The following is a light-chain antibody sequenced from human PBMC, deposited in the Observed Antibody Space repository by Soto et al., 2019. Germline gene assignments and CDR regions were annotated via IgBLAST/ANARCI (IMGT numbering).Light chain of an antibody. Sequence: EIELTQSPGTLSLSPGERATHSQRASQSVSRTYLAWYQQKPVQAPRLLIYATSSRATGIPDRFSVSGSGTDFSLTISRLEPEDFAVYYCQQYGRSGTFGQGTKV. CDR1: QSVSRTY. V-gene: IGKV3-20*01. J-gene: IGKJ1*01. CDR2: ATS. CDR3: QQYGRSGT.